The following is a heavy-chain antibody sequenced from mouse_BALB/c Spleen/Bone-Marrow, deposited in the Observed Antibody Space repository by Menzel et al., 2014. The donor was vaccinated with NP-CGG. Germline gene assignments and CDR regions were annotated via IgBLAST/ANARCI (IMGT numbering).Heavy chain of an antibody. CDR2: IHPGSGGT. D-gene: IGHD2-3*01. CDR1: GYTITDYE. Sequence: QVKLQQSGAELVRPGASVTLSCQALGYTITDYELHWVKQTPVHGLEWLGAIHPGSGGTAYNQKFKDKATLTADKSSSTVYMELSSLTSEDSAVYYCTRGWDGFDYWGQGTTLTVSS. J-gene: IGHJ2*01. V-gene: IGHV1-15*01. CDR3: TRGWDGFDY.